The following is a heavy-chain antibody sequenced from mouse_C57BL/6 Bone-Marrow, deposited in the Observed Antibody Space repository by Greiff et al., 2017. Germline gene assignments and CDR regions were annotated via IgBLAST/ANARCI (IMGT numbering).Heavy chain of an antibody. CDR1: GYTFTSYW. CDR3: ARAAFITSAVARGFAY. V-gene: IGHV1-64*01. Sequence: VQLQQPGAELVKPGASVKLSCKASGYTFTSYWMHWVKQRPGQGLEWIGMIHPNSGSTNYNEKFKSKATLTVDKSSSTAYMQLSSLTSEDSAVKYCARAAFITSAVARGFAYWGQGTLVTVSA. D-gene: IGHD1-1*01. CDR2: IHPNSGST. J-gene: IGHJ3*01.